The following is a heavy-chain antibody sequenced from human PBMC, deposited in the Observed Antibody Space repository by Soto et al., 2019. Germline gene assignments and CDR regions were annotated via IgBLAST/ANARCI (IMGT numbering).Heavy chain of an antibody. CDR2: ISAYNGNT. V-gene: IGHV1-18*01. J-gene: IGHJ4*02. Sequence: QVQLVQFGAEVKKPGASVKVSCKASGYACTSYAISWVRQARGQGLEWIGWISAYNGNTNYAQKLQGRVTMTTDTSTHTAYMELRSLRSDDTDVYYCAKSLSAAIYDYWGQGTLVTVSS. D-gene: IGHD2-2*02. CDR1: GYACTSYA. CDR3: AKSLSAAIYDY.